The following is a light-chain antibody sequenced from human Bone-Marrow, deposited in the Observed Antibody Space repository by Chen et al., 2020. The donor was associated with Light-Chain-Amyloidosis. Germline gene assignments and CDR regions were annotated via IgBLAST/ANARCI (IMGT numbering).Light chain of an antibody. CDR2: EDD. V-gene: IGLV6-57*01. CDR1: SGSISTNY. CDR3: QSYQGSSQGV. Sequence: NFMLTQPHSVSESPGKTVIISGTRSSGSISTNYVQWYQQRPGSSPNTVIYEDDQRPSGVPDRFSGSIDRSSNSASLTIAGLKTEDEADYYCQSYQGSSQGVFGGGTKLTVL. J-gene: IGLJ3*02.